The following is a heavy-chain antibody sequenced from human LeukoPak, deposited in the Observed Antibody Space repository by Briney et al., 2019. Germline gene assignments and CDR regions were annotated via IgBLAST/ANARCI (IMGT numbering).Heavy chain of an antibody. V-gene: IGHV3-30-3*01. CDR3: ARESDTAMVTGRVWTWFDP. Sequence: GGSLRLSCAASGFTFSSYAMHWVRQAPGKGLEWVAVISYDGSNKYYADSVKGRFTISRDNSKNALYLQMNSLRAEDTAVYYCARESDTAMVTGRVWTWFDPWGQGTLVTVSS. D-gene: IGHD5-18*01. CDR2: ISYDGSNK. CDR1: GFTFSSYA. J-gene: IGHJ5*02.